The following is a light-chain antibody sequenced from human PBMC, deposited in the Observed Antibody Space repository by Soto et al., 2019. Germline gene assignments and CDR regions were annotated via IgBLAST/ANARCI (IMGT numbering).Light chain of an antibody. J-gene: IGKJ1*01. V-gene: IGKV3-20*01. CDR1: QSVTSNY. CDR2: GAS. Sequence: EIVLTHSPGTLSLSPVERATLSFSSSQSVTSNYLAWYQQKPGQAPRLLIFGASIRDTGIPDRFSGRGSGTVFTLTISRLEPEDFAVYYCQQYGSSPGTFGPGTKVDI. CDR3: QQYGSSPGT.